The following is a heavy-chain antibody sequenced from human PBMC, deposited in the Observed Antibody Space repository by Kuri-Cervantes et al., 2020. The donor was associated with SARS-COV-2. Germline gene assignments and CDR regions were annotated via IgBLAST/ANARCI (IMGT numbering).Heavy chain of an antibody. CDR1: GYTFTSYY. CDR3: ARAELTGIDY. Sequence: AAVKVSCKASGYTFTSYYMHWVRQAPGQGLEWMGIINPSGGSTSYAQKFKGRVTMTRDTSTSTVYMELSSLRSEDTAVYYCARAELTGIDYWGQGTLVTVSS. J-gene: IGHJ4*02. CDR2: INPSGGST. D-gene: IGHD7-27*01. V-gene: IGHV1-46*01.